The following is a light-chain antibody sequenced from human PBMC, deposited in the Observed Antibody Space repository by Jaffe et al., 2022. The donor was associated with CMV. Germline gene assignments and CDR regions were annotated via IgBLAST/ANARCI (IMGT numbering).Light chain of an antibody. J-gene: IGLJ2*01. CDR3: QAWDSSGVVV. CDR2: QDS. CDR1: KLGDKY. V-gene: IGLV3-1*01. Sequence: SYELTQPPSVSVSPGQTASITCSGDKLGDKYACWYQQKPGQSPVLVIYQDSKRPSGIPERFSGSNSGNTATLTISGTQAMDEADYYCQAWDSSGVVVFGGGTKLTVL.